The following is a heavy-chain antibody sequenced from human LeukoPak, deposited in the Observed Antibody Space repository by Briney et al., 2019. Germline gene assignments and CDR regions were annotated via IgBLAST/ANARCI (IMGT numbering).Heavy chain of an antibody. CDR2: INAGNGGT. J-gene: IGHJ4*02. V-gene: IGHV1-3*01. CDR1: GYTFTKYV. D-gene: IGHD2-21*01. Sequence: ASVKVSCKASGYTFTKYVVHWVRQAPGQRPEWMGWINAGNGGTKYSQNFQDRVTITRDTSANTAYMELSSLTSEDTALYYCARDDCGDTCYPGGYWGQGTLVTVSS. CDR3: ARDDCGDTCYPGGY.